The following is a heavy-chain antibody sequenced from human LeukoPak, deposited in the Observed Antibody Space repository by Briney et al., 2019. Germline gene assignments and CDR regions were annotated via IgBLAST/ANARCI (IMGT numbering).Heavy chain of an antibody. Sequence: ASVKVSCKASGYTFTSYGISWVRQAPGQGLEWMGWISAYNGNTNYAQKLQGRVTMTTDTSTSTAYMELRSLRSDDTAVYYCARGRDYYDSSGYYSHAFDIWGQGTMVTVSS. D-gene: IGHD3-22*01. CDR2: ISAYNGNT. CDR1: GYTFTSYG. CDR3: ARGRDYYDSSGYYSHAFDI. V-gene: IGHV1-18*01. J-gene: IGHJ3*02.